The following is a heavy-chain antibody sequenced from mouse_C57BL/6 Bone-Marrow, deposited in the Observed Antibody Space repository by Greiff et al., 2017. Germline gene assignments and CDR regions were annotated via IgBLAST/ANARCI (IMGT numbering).Heavy chain of an antibody. D-gene: IGHD1-1*01. CDR2: ISYDGSN. CDR3: ARGGHGSSPWFAY. CDR1: GYSITSGYY. Sequence: EVQVVESGPGLVKPSQSLSLTCSVTGYSITSGYYWNWIRQFPGNKLEWMGYISYDGSNNYNPSLKNRISITRDTSKNQFFLKLNSVTTEDTATYYCARGGHGSSPWFAYWGQGTLVTVSA. V-gene: IGHV3-6*01. J-gene: IGHJ3*01.